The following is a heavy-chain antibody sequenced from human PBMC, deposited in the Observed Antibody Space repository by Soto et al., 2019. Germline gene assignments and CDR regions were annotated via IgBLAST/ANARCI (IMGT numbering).Heavy chain of an antibody. CDR2: IIPIFGTA. J-gene: IGHJ4*02. CDR3: ARVQGIAVAGTGYYFDY. Sequence: SVKVSCKASGGTFSSYAISWVRQAPGQGLEWMGGIIPIFGTANYAQKFQGRVTITAGESTSIAYMELSSLRSEDTAVYYCARVQGIAVAGTGYYFDYWGQGTLITVSS. V-gene: IGHV1-69*13. D-gene: IGHD6-19*01. CDR1: GGTFSSYA.